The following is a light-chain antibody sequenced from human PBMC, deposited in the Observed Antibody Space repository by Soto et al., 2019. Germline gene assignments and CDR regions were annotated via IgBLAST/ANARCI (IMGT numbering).Light chain of an antibody. Sequence: ENVLTQSPDTLSLSPGERATLSCRASQRVANNFLAWYQKKPGRAPRLLIHGASSRATGIPDRFSGSGSGTDFTLSINRLEPEDFAVYFCQQYGRAPWTFGQGTTVEVK. J-gene: IGKJ1*01. CDR3: QQYGRAPWT. V-gene: IGKV3-20*01. CDR2: GAS. CDR1: QRVANNF.